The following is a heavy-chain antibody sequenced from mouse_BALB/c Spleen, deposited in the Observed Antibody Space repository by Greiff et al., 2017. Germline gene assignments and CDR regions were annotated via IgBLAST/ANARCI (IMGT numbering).Heavy chain of an antibody. CDR3: DIKGAGLAY. V-gene: IGHV2-9*02. CDR2: IWAGGST. J-gene: IGHJ3*01. CDR1: GFSLTSYG. Sequence: VQLQESGPGLVAPSQSLSITCTVSGFSLTSYGVHWVRQPPGKGLEWLGVIWAGGSTNYNSALMSRLSISKDNSKSQVILKMNKLQTDDTAMYYCDIKGAGLAYWGQGTLVTVSA. D-gene: IGHD1-3*01.